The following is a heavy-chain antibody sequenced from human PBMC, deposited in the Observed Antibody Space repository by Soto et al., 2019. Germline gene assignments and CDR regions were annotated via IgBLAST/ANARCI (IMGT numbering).Heavy chain of an antibody. J-gene: IGHJ4*02. CDR1: GFTFSNYA. CDR2: ISGSGGST. D-gene: IGHD6-19*01. Sequence: EVQLLESGGGLVQPGGSLRLSCAAPGFTFSNYAMNWVRQAPGKGLEWVSVISGSGGSTYYADSVKGRFTISRDNSKNKLYLQMISVRGEDSAVYYWARRSSGWYFDYLGQGTLVTVSS. V-gene: IGHV3-23*01. CDR3: ARRSSGWYFDY.